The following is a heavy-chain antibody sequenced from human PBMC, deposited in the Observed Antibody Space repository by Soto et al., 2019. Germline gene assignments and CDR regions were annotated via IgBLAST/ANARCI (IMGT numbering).Heavy chain of an antibody. J-gene: IGHJ2*01. CDR2: IYYSGST. V-gene: IGHV4-31*03. CDR1: GGSISSGGYY. D-gene: IGHD2-15*01. Sequence: QVQLQESGPGLVKPSQTLSLTCTVSGGSISSGGYYWSWIRQHPGKGLEWIGYIYYSGSTYYNPSLKSRVTISVDTSKNQFSLKLSSVTVADTAVYYCATFCGGSCYPSWYFDLWGRGTLVTASS. CDR3: ATFCGGSCYPSWYFDL.